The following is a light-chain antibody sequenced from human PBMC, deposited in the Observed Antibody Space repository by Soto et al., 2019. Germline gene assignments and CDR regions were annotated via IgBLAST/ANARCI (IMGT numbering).Light chain of an antibody. CDR2: DVN. Sequence: QSARTQPRSVSGSPGQSVTLSCTGTSSDVGGYHYVSWYQHHPGKAPKIIIYDVNKRPSGVPDRFSGSKSGNTASLTISGLQTEDEADYYCCSYAGSYTLVFGGGTKVTVL. CDR3: CSYAGSYTLV. V-gene: IGLV2-11*01. J-gene: IGLJ2*01. CDR1: SSDVGGYHY.